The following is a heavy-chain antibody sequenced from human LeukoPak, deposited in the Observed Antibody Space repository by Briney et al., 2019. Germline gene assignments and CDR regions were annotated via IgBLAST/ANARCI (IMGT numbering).Heavy chain of an antibody. CDR1: GFIFSSDY. Sequence: GESLRLSCAVSGFIFSSDYMSWVRQAPGKGLEWVSTIYSGGSTYYADSVKGRFTISRDNSKNTLCLQMNSLRAEDTAVYYCARHDWFDPWGRGTLVTVSS. V-gene: IGHV3-53*01. CDR2: IYSGGST. J-gene: IGHJ5*02. CDR3: ARHDWFDP.